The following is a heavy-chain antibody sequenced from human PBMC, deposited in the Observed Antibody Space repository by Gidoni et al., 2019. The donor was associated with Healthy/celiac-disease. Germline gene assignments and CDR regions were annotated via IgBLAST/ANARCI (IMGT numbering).Heavy chain of an antibody. J-gene: IGHJ5*02. Sequence: PSETLSLTCTVSGYSISSGYYWGWIRQPPGKGLEWIGSIYHSGSTYYNPSLKSRVTISVDTSKNQFSLKLSSVTAADTAVYYCARTGIAAAGTYNWFDPWGQGTLVTVSS. CDR2: IYHSGST. V-gene: IGHV4-38-2*02. CDR3: ARTGIAAAGTYNWFDP. CDR1: GYSISSGYY. D-gene: IGHD6-13*01.